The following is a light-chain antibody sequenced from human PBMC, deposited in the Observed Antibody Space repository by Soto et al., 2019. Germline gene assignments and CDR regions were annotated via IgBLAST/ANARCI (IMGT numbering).Light chain of an antibody. Sequence: EIVLTHSPATLSSSPGERATLSCRASQSVSSYLAWYQQKPGQAPRLLIYDASNRATGIPARFSGSGSGTDFTLTISSLEPEDFAVYYCQQRSNWPLFTIGPGTKVDIK. CDR3: QQRSNWPLFT. V-gene: IGKV3-11*01. CDR2: DAS. CDR1: QSVSSY. J-gene: IGKJ3*01.